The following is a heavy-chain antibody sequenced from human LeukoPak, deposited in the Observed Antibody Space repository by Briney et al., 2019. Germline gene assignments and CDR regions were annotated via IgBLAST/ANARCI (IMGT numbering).Heavy chain of an antibody. CDR1: GGTFSSYA. Sequence: ASVKVSCKASGGTFSSYAISWMRQAPGQGLEWMGGIIPIFGTANYAQKFQGRVTITADESTSTAYMELSSLRSEDTAVYYCARRRYGCSGGSCYSVLVKSRLLVDYYYMDVWGKGTTVTVSS. D-gene: IGHD2-15*01. CDR3: ARRRYGCSGGSCYSVLVKSRLLVDYYYMDV. J-gene: IGHJ6*03. CDR2: IIPIFGTA. V-gene: IGHV1-69*13.